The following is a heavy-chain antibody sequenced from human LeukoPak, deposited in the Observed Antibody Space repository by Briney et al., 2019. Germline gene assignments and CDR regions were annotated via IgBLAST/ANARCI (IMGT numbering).Heavy chain of an antibody. D-gene: IGHD4-17*01. CDR1: GFTFSDYY. CDR2: ISSSGSTI. V-gene: IGHV3-11*04. CDR3: AREISRGDYHAFDP. J-gene: IGHJ5*02. Sequence: GGSLRLSCAASGFTFSDYYMSWIRQAPGKGLEWVSYISSSGSTIYYADSVEGRFTISRDNAKNSLYLQMNSLRAEDTAVYYCAREISRGDYHAFDPWGQGTLVAVSS.